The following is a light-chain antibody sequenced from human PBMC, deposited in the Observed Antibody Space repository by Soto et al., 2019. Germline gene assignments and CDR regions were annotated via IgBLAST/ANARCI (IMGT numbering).Light chain of an antibody. V-gene: IGKV3-15*01. J-gene: IGKJ4*01. CDR3: QRYNNWPLT. CDR2: DTS. CDR1: QSVSSN. Sequence: EIVMTQSPATLSVSPGERATLYCRASQSVSSNLAWYQQKPGQAPRLLIYDTSARATGVPARFSGSRSGPEFTLTINSLQSEDFAIYYCQRYNNWPLTFGGGTKVDIK.